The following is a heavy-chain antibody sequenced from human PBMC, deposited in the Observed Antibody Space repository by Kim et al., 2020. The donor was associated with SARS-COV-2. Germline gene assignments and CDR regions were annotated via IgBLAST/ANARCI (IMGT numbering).Heavy chain of an antibody. CDR3: AKVAVGDLNFDY. V-gene: IGHV3-23*03. D-gene: IGHD2-21*02. J-gene: IGHJ4*02. Sequence: YADTVTGRFTNSRDNSKNTLYLQMNSLGAEDTAVYYCAKVAVGDLNFDYWGQGTLVTVSS.